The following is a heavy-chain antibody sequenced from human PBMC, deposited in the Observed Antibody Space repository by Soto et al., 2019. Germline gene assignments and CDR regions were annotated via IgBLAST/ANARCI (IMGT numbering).Heavy chain of an antibody. CDR1: GYTFTGYY. CDR3: ARGGIVGATTSDGKPLEFDP. CDR2: INPNSGGT. J-gene: IGHJ5*02. V-gene: IGHV1-2*02. D-gene: IGHD1-26*01. Sequence: ASVKVSCKASGYTFTGYYMHWVRQAPGQGLEWMGWINPNSGGTNYAQKFQGRVTMTRDTSISTAYMELSRLRSDDTAVYYCARGGIVGATTSDGKPLEFDPWGQGTLVTVSS.